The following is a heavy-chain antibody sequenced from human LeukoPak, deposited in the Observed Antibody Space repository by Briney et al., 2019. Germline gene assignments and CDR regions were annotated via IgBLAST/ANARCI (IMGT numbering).Heavy chain of an antibody. V-gene: IGHV1-24*01. CDR2: FDPEDGET. Sequence: GASVKVSCKVSGYTLTELSMHWVRQAPGKGLEWMGGFDPEDGETIYAQKFQGRVTMTEDTSTDTAYMELSSLRSEDTAVYYCATDMIRTTWQWDYYYYYGMDVWGQGTTVTVSS. CDR1: GYTLTELS. D-gene: IGHD4-17*01. CDR3: ATDMIRTTWQWDYYYYYGMDV. J-gene: IGHJ6*02.